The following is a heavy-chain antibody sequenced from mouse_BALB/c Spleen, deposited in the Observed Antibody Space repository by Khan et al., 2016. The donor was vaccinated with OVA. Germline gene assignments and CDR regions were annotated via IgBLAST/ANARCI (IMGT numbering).Heavy chain of an antibody. D-gene: IGHD1-1*01. Sequence: DLVKPGASVKLSCKASGYTFTSYWINWIKQRPGQGLEWIGRIAPGSSNGYYNDMFKGKATLTVDTSSSTAYIQLSSLSAEDSAVDFCAREKDYGRSGYAMDYWGQGTSVTGSS. J-gene: IGHJ4*01. V-gene: IGHV1S41*01. CDR2: IAPGSSNG. CDR3: AREKDYGRSGYAMDY. CDR1: GYTFTSYW.